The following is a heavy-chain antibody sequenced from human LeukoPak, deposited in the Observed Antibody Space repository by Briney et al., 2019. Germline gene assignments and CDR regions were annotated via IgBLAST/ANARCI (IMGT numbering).Heavy chain of an antibody. CDR1: GYTFAHYW. D-gene: IGHD3-16*01. Sequence: GESLKISCKVSGYTFAHYWVAWVRQMPGKGLEWMGDIYPGDSDTRYSPSFQGQVTISADKSISTAYLQWSSLKASDTAMYYCARHPLEGDSLENWFDPWGQGTLVTVSS. CDR2: IYPGDSDT. V-gene: IGHV5-51*01. CDR3: ARHPLEGDSLENWFDP. J-gene: IGHJ5*02.